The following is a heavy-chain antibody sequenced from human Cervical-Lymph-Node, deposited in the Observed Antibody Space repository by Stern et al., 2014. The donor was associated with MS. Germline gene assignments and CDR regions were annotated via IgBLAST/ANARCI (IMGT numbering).Heavy chain of an antibody. D-gene: IGHD4-17*01. CDR1: GGSIRSGAYS. CDR2: IYHSGST. Sequence: VQLVESGSGLVKPSQTLSLTCAVSGGSIRSGAYSWSWIRQPPGKGLEWIGYIYHSGSTYYTPSLKSRVTISVDRSKNQFSRKLSSVTAADTAVYYCARSSTVTPNAFDIWGQGTMVTVSS. V-gene: IGHV4-30-2*01. CDR3: ARSSTVTPNAFDI. J-gene: IGHJ3*02.